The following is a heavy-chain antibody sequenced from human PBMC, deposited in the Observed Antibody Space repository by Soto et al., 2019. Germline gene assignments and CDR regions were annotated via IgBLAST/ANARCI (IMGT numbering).Heavy chain of an antibody. J-gene: IGHJ4*02. Sequence: SETLSLACAVYGGSLSSIFSWNWVRQSPGQGREWIGRIYHGGNNNYNPSLKKPVTISLDKSKNQFSLRLTSVTAADTAVYFCATSLEYDVWRDVGGHYYFDQWGQGILVTVSS. D-gene: IGHD3-3*01. CDR1: GGSLSSIFS. V-gene: IGHV4-4*02. CDR2: IYHGGNN. CDR3: ATSLEYDVWRDVGGHYYFDQ.